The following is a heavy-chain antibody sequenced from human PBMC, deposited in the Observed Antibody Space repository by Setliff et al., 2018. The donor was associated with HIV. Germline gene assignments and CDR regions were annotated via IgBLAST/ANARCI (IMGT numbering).Heavy chain of an antibody. J-gene: IGHJ4*02. V-gene: IGHV4-38-2*01. Sequence: SETLSLTCDGSGYSISSSYYWGWIRRPPGKGLEWIGSINYSGATYSNPSLKSRVTISVDTSKNQFSLKLSSVTAADKAVYYCARLDKVRGVIISHFDYWGQGTLVTVSS. CDR3: ARLDKVRGVIISHFDY. CDR2: INYSGAT. CDR1: GYSISSSYY. D-gene: IGHD3-10*01.